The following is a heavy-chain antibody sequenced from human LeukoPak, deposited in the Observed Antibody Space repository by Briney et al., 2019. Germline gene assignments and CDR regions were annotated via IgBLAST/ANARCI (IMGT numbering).Heavy chain of an antibody. CDR2: IYYISNT. J-gene: IGHJ4*02. D-gene: IGHD1-26*01. CDR1: GASVGSAGYY. V-gene: IGHV4-61*08. CDR3: ARTQSQSGSYRYYFGY. Sequence: SETLSLTCTVSGASVGSAGYYWSWIRQPPGGGLEWIGYIYYISNTNYNPSLKSRVAMSVDPSKNQFSLKLNSVTAADTAVYYCARTQSQSGSYRYYFGYWGQGTLVTVSS.